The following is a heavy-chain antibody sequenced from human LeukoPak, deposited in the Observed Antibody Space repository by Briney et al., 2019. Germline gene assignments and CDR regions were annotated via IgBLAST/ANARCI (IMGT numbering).Heavy chain of an antibody. CDR2: INPNSGGT. V-gene: IGHV1-2*02. Sequence: EASVKVSCKASGYTFTGYYMHWARQAPGQGLEWMGWINPNSGGTNYAQKFQGRVTMTRDTSISTAYMELSRLRSDDTAVYYCARDPVLGIRSYYYYYYMDVWGKGTTVTVSS. D-gene: IGHD7-27*01. CDR1: GYTFTGYY. CDR3: ARDPVLGIRSYYYYYYMDV. J-gene: IGHJ6*03.